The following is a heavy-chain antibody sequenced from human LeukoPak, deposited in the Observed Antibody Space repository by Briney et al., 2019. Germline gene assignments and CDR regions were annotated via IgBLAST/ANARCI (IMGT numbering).Heavy chain of an antibody. CDR1: GGSISSSSYY. CDR3: ARLRLGITMVRGVITKNDAFDI. V-gene: IGHV4-39*07. J-gene: IGHJ3*02. CDR2: IYYSGST. D-gene: IGHD3-10*01. Sequence: PSETLSLTCTVSGGSISSSSYYWGWIRQPPGKGLEWIGSIYYSGSTYYNPSLKSRVTISVDTSKNQFSLKLSSVTAADTAVYYCARLRLGITMVRGVITKNDAFDIWGQGTMVTVSS.